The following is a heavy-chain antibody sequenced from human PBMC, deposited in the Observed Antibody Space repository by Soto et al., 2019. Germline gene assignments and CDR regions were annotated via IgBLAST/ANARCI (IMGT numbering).Heavy chain of an antibody. V-gene: IGHV4-39*01. CDR3: VRRSKYYGMDV. J-gene: IGHJ6*02. CDR1: GCSISSSSYY. CDR2: IYYSGST. D-gene: IGHD6-6*01. Sequence: QLQLHASGPGLVKPSETLSLTCTVSGCSISSSSYYWGWIRQPPRKGLEWIGSIYYSGSTYYNPSRKSRVTISVDTSKNQFAMKLSSVTAGDTAVYYCVRRSKYYGMDVWGQGTTVTVSS.